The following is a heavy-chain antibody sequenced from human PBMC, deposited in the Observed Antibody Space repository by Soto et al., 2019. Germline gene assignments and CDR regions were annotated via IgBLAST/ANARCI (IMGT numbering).Heavy chain of an antibody. V-gene: IGHV3-23*01. D-gene: IGHD1-1*01. J-gene: IGHJ4*02. CDR2: ISASGGST. CDR3: AKSPQERYYFDY. Sequence: EVQLLESGGGLVQPGGSLRLSCAASGFTFNNYAMSWVRQAPGKGLEWVSDISASGGSTYCADSVEGRFTISRDNSKNTLFLHMNSLRAEDTAVYYCAKSPQERYYFDYWGQGTLVTVSS. CDR1: GFTFNNYA.